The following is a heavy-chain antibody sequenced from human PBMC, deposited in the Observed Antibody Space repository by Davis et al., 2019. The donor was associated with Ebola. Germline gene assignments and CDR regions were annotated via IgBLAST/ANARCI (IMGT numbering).Heavy chain of an antibody. D-gene: IGHD3-10*01. J-gene: IGHJ5*02. CDR3: AREDGSRGHIIEYKWLDP. CDR1: GFTFSSYA. V-gene: IGHV3-30-3*01. CDR2: ISYDGGSI. Sequence: GESLKISCAASGFTFSSYAMSWVRQAPGKGLEWVAQISYDGGSIEYADSVKGRFLISTDDSKRTLFLQMNNLKTEDTAVYYCAREDGSRGHIIEYKWLDPWGQGALVTVSS.